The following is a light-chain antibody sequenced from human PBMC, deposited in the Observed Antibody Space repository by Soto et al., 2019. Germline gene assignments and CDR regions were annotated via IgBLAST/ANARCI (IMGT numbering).Light chain of an antibody. CDR3: QVWDSSSDHYV. Sequence: SYELTQPPSVSVAPGQTARITCGGNNIGYKSVHWYQQRPRQAPVLVVYDDSDRPSGIPERFSGSNSGNTATLTISRVEAGDEADYYCQVWDSSSDHYVFGTGTQLTVL. J-gene: IGLJ1*01. CDR1: NIGYKS. CDR2: DDS. V-gene: IGLV3-21*02.